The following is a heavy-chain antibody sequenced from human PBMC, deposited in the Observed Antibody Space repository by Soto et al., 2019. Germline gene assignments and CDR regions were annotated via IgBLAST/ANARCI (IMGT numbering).Heavy chain of an antibody. J-gene: IGHJ4*02. Sequence: EVQLLESGGGLVQPGGSLRLSCAVSGFSFSTYGVTWVRQAPGKGLEWVSGVSGGSGTTHYADSVKGRFTITGDTSKNTVYLQMNSLRVEDTAVYYCAKWTGYGEHWGQGTLVTVSS. CDR1: GFSFSTYG. CDR3: AKWTGYGEH. V-gene: IGHV3-23*01. CDR2: VSGGSGTT. D-gene: IGHD4-17*01.